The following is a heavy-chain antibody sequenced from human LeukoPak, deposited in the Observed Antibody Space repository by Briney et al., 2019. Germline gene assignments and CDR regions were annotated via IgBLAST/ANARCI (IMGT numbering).Heavy chain of an antibody. V-gene: IGHV3-74*01. CDR1: GFTLSSYW. J-gene: IGHJ3*02. D-gene: IGHD2-15*01. CDR3: ARESYCSGGSCYSGRAFDI. CDR2: INTDGSRT. Sequence: GGSLRLSCAASGFTLSSYWMHWVRQVPGKGLVWVSRINTDGSRTSYADSVKGRFTISRDNAKNTLYLQMNSLRAEDTAIYYCARESYCSGGSCYSGRAFDIWGQGTMDTVSS.